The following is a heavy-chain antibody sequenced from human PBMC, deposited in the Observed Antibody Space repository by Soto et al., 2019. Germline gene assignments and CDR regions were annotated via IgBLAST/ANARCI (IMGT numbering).Heavy chain of an antibody. D-gene: IGHD6-13*01. CDR3: ARDGPSSSWQPPPYYYYYGMDV. Sequence: GSLRLSCAASGFTCSSYWMSWVRQAPGKGLEWVANIKQDGSEKYYVDSVKGRFTISRDNAKNSLYLQMNSLRAEDTAVYYCARDGPSSSWQPPPYYYYYGMDVWGQGTTVTVSS. J-gene: IGHJ6*02. CDR1: GFTCSSYW. CDR2: IKQDGSEK. V-gene: IGHV3-7*01.